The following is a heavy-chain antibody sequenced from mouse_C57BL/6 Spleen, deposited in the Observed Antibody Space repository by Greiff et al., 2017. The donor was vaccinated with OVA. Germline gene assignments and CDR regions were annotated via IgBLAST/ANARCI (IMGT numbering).Heavy chain of an antibody. D-gene: IGHD3-2*02. V-gene: IGHV1-59*01. CDR3: EKRTAQAHYFDY. CDR2: IDPSDSYT. CDR1: GYTFTSYW. Sequence: QVQLQQPGAELVRPGTSVKLSCKASGYTFTSYWMHWVKQRPGQGLEWIGVIDPSDSYTNYNQKFKGKATLTVDTSSSTAYMQHSSLTSVASAVYDCEKRTAQAHYFDYWGQGTTLTVSS. J-gene: IGHJ2*01.